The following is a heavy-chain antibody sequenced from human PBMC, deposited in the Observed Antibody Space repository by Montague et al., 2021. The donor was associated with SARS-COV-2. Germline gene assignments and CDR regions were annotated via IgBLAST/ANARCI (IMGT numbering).Heavy chain of an antibody. J-gene: IGHJ6*02. CDR1: GFLFSNYA. D-gene: IGHD6-19*01. CDR2: ISHDGSKT. Sequence: SLRLSCAASGFLFSNYAMHWVRQAPGKGLEWLASISHDGSKTYYADSVKGRFTISRDNSKNALFLQLNSLRGEDTALYYCSRDEQVGVSYYNGWYDHPDYYGMAVRGQGTTVSVSS. CDR3: SRDEQVGVSYYNGWYDHPDYYGMAV. V-gene: IGHV3-30*04.